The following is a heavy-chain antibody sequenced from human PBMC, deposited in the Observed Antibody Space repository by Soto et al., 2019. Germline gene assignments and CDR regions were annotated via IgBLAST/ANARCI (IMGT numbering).Heavy chain of an antibody. CDR2: ISYDGSNK. J-gene: IGHJ6*02. Sequence: PGGSLRLSCAASGFTFSSYAMHWVRQAPGKGLELVAVISYDGSNKYYADSVKGRFTISRDNSKNTLYLQMNSLRAEDTAVYYCARPPIFGVVILEVGLYGMDVWGQGTTVTVSS. CDR3: ARPPIFGVVILEVGLYGMDV. CDR1: GFTFSSYA. V-gene: IGHV3-30-3*01. D-gene: IGHD3-3*01.